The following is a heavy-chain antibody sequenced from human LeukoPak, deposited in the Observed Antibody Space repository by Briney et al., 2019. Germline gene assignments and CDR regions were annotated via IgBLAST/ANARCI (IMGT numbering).Heavy chain of an antibody. Sequence: GGSLRLSCAASGFPFSSYWMSWVRQAPGKGLEWVGNIKPDGTQNFYVDSVKGRFTISRDNAKNSLYLQMNSLRAEDTAVYYCAKVRDRYCSGGSCYSGFYYYYMDVWGKGTTVTVSS. J-gene: IGHJ6*03. D-gene: IGHD2-15*01. CDR3: AKVRDRYCSGGSCYSGFYYYYMDV. CDR1: GFPFSSYW. CDR2: IKPDGTQN. V-gene: IGHV3-7*03.